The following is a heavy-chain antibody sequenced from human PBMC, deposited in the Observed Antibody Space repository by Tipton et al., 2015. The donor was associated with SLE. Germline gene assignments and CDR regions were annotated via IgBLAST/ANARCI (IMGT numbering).Heavy chain of an antibody. V-gene: IGHV4-34*01. CDR3: ATNWGWDSRAWVTPFDY. Sequence: LRLSCAASGGSFSGYYWSWIRQPPGKGLEWIGEINHSGSTNYNPSLKSRVTISVDTSKNQFSLKLSSVTAADTAVYYCATNWGWDSRAWVTPFDYWGQGTLVTVSS. CDR1: GGSFSGYY. CDR2: INHSGST. D-gene: IGHD7-27*01. J-gene: IGHJ4*02.